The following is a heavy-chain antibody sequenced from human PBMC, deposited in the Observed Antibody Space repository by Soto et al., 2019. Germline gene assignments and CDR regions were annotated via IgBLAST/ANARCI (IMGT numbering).Heavy chain of an antibody. CDR1: GGSIRSFY. CDR2: IYYSGST. D-gene: IGHD3-10*01. V-gene: IGHV4-59*01. Sequence: PSETLSLTCTVSGGSIRSFYWSWIRQPPGKGLEWIGYIYYSGSTNYNPSLKSRVTISVDTSKNRFSLRLSSVTAADTAVYYCARVWGGAFDFWGQGTMVTVSS. J-gene: IGHJ3*01. CDR3: ARVWGGAFDF.